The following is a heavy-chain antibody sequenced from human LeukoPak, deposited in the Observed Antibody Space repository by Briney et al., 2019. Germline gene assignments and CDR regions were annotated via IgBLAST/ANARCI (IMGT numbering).Heavy chain of an antibody. CDR2: VSAYADDT. CDR3: ARDCIGCHGFDY. J-gene: IGHJ4*02. CDR1: GYTFSSYG. V-gene: IGHV1-18*01. D-gene: IGHD2-15*01. Sequence: ASVKVSCKASGYTFSSYGISWVRQAPAQGLEWMGLVSAYADDTNYVQKFQGRVTMNTETSTSTAYMELRSLRSDDTAVYYCARDCIGCHGFDYWGQGTLVTVSS.